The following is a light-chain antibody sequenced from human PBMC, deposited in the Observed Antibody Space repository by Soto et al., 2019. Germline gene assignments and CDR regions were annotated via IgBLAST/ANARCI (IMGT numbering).Light chain of an antibody. Sequence: QAVVTQPPSVSGAPGQRVTISCTGGSSNIGAGYDVHWYQQLPGTAPKLLIYGNSNRPSGVPDRFSGSKSGTSASLAITGLQAEDEADYYCQSYDSSLLKIFGGGTKLTVL. CDR2: GNS. CDR3: QSYDSSLLKI. V-gene: IGLV1-40*01. J-gene: IGLJ2*01. CDR1: SSNIGAGYD.